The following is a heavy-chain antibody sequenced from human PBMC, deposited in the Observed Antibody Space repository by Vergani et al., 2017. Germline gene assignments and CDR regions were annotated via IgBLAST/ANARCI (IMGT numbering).Heavy chain of an antibody. CDR1: GYNFTSYW. D-gene: IGHD5-24*01. V-gene: IGHV5-51*01. CDR2: IYPGDSDT. CDR3: ARLPDGSTPLRYGLDV. J-gene: IGHJ6*02. Sequence: EVQLVQSGAEVKKPGESLKISCKGSGYNFTSYWIGWVRQMPGKGLEWMGSIYPGDSDTRYNPSFQGQVTISADKSISTAYLQWNSLKASDTAMYYCARLPDGSTPLRYGLDVWGRGTTVTVSS.